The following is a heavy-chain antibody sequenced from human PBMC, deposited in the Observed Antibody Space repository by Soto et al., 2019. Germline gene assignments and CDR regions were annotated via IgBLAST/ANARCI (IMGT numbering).Heavy chain of an antibody. CDR3: ARMKLVVVAYNWFDP. D-gene: IGHD2-15*01. CDR1: GGSFSGYY. Sequence: SETLSLTCAVYGGSFSGYYWSWIRQPPGKGLEWIGEINHSGSTNYNPTLKSRVTISVDTSKNQFSLKLSSVTAADTAVYYCARMKLVVVAYNWFDPWGQGTLVTVSS. J-gene: IGHJ5*02. V-gene: IGHV4-34*01. CDR2: INHSGST.